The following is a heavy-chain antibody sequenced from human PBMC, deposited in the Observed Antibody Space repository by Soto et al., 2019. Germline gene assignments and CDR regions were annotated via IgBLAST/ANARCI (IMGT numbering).Heavy chain of an antibody. CDR1: GASINSRNW. V-gene: IGHV4-4*02. CDR3: AKQTISYTCDV. D-gene: IGHD3-3*01. CDR2: IFPSGTT. Sequence: QVQLQQSGPGLVKPSETLSLTCDVSGASINSRNWWSWVRQPPGRGLEWIGEIFPSGTTNYNPSLKSRVTISIDTSRNQFSLRLDSVTAADTALYYCAKQTISYTCDVWGQGTTVTVSS. J-gene: IGHJ6*02.